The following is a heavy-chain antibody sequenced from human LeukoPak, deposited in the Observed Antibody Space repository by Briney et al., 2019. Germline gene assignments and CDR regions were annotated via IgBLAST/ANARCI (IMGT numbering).Heavy chain of an antibody. CDR3: ARRQYYDSTGYFVY. J-gene: IGHJ4*02. Sequence: SETLSLTCTVSGHSISSDDWWTWVRQPPGRGLEWIGEIYHRGSTNYNPSLKSRVTISIDKSRNQFSLMLSSVTAADTAVYYCARRQYYDSTGYFVYWGQGTLVTVSS. CDR1: GHSISSDDW. CDR2: IYHRGST. D-gene: IGHD3-22*01. V-gene: IGHV4-4*02.